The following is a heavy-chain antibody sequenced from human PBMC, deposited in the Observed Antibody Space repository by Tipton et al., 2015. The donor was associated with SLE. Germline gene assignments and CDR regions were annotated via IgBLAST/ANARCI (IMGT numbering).Heavy chain of an antibody. J-gene: IGHJ6*02. D-gene: IGHD3-10*01. V-gene: IGHV1-8*01. CDR1: GYTFTSYD. CDR3: ARSMGQGVMGYYYGMDV. Sequence: QSGPEVKKPGASVKVSCKASGYTFTSYDINWVRQATGQGLEWMGWMNPNSGNTGYAQKFQGRVTVTRNTSISTAYMELSSLRSEDTAVYYCARSMGQGVMGYYYGMDVWGQGTTVTVSS. CDR2: MNPNSGNT.